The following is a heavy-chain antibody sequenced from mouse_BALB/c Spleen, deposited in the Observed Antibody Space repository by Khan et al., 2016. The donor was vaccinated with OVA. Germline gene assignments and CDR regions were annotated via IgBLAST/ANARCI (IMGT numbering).Heavy chain of an antibody. CDR2: IDPFNGGT. CDR1: GYSFTSYY. Sequence: EVQLQESGPELMKPGASVKISCKASGYSFTSYYIHWVKQSHGKSIEWIGYIDPFNGGTSYNQKFKGKATLTVDKSSSTAYMHLSSLTSEDSAVYSCARPGNSVLFAYWGQGTLVTVSA. J-gene: IGHJ3*01. D-gene: IGHD1-1*01. V-gene: IGHV1S135*01. CDR3: ARPGNSVLFAY.